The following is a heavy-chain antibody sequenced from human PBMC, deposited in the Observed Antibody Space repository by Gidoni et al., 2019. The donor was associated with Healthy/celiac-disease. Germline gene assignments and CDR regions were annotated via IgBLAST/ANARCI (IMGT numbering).Heavy chain of an antibody. V-gene: IGHV1-2*02. D-gene: IGHD3-22*01. J-gene: IGHJ6*02. CDR2: INPNSGGT. CDR3: ARFPSDSSGYYYYYYYGMDV. Sequence: QVQLVQSGAEVKKPGASVKVSCKASGYTFTGYYMHWVRQAPGQGLEWMGWINPNSGGTNYAQKFQGRVTMTRDTSISTAYMELSRLRSDDTAVYYCARFPSDSSGYYYYYYYGMDVWGQGTTVTVSS. CDR1: GYTFTGYY.